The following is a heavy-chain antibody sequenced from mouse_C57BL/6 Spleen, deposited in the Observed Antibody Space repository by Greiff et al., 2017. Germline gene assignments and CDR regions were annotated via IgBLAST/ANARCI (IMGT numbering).Heavy chain of an antibody. D-gene: IGHD5-1*01. V-gene: IGHV1-66*01. CDR3: ASTYYYAMDY. J-gene: IGHJ4*01. CDR1: GYSFTSYY. Sequence: QVQLKQSGPELVKPGASVKISCKASGYSFTSYYIHWVQQRPGQGLEWIGWIYPGSGNTKYNEKFKGKATLTADTSSSTAYMQLSSLTSEDSAVYYCASTYYYAMDYWGQGTSVTVSS. CDR2: IYPGSGNT.